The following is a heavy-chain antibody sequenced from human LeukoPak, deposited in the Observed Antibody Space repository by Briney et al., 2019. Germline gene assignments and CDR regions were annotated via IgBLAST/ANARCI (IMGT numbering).Heavy chain of an antibody. J-gene: IGHJ6*02. Sequence: GGSLRLSCAASGFTFSSYLMHWVRQAPGKGLVWVSRINSDGSSTSYADSVKGRFTISRDNAKNTLYLQMNSLRAEDTAVYYCARELAARGNYYGMDVWGQGTTVTVSS. CDR2: INSDGSST. D-gene: IGHD6-6*01. CDR3: ARELAARGNYYGMDV. V-gene: IGHV3-74*01. CDR1: GFTFSSYL.